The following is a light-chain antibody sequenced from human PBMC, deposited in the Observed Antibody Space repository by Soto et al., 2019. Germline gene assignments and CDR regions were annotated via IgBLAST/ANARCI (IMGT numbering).Light chain of an antibody. V-gene: IGKV2-30*01. CDR2: KVS. J-gene: IGKJ2*01. Sequence: DVVMTQSPLSLPVTLGQPASISCRSSQSLAFSDGNIYLNWFQQRPGQAPRRLIYKVSDRDYGGPDRFSGSGSGTDFTLKISRVEAEDVGVYYCMQGTFWPYTFGQGTKLEIK. CDR1: QSLAFSDGNIY. CDR3: MQGTFWPYT.